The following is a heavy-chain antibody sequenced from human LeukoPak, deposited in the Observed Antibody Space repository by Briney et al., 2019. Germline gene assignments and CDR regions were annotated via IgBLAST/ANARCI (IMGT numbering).Heavy chain of an antibody. D-gene: IGHD2-2*01. V-gene: IGHV3-30*04. CDR1: GFTFCSYA. J-gene: IGHJ6*03. Sequence: PGGSLRLSCAASGFTFCSYAMHCVRQAPGRGLEWVAVISYDGSNKYYADSVKGRFTISRDNSKNTLYLQMNSLRAEDTAVYYCARDGVVPAAMSGLDYYYMDVWGKGTTVTVSS. CDR3: ARDGVVPAAMSGLDYYYMDV. CDR2: ISYDGSNK.